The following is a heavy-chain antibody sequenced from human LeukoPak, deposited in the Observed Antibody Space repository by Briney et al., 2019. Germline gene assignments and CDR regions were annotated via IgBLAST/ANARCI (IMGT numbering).Heavy chain of an antibody. J-gene: IGHJ6*02. V-gene: IGHV3-30*18. CDR3: AKESTAYYYYGMHV. D-gene: IGHD2-21*02. CDR2: MSYDGTNK. CDR1: GFTFSNYA. Sequence: GRSLGLSCAASGFTFSNYAMHWVRQAPGKGLEWVAVMSYDGTNKYYPDSVKGRFTISRDNSYNTLYLQMDSLTAEDTAVYYCAKESTAYYYYGMHVWGQGTTVTVSS.